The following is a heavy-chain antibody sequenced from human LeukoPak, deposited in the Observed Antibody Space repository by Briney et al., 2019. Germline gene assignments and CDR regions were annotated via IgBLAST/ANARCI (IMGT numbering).Heavy chain of an antibody. V-gene: IGHV4-39*01. D-gene: IGHD1-26*01. CDR2: IYYRGST. Sequence: SETLSLTCTVSGGSISSSSYYWGWIRQPPGKGLEWIGSIYYRGSTYYNPSLKSRVTISVDTSKNQFSLKLSSVTAADTAVYYCARQLQWELRYFDYWGQGTLVTVSS. CDR1: GGSISSSSYY. CDR3: ARQLQWELRYFDY. J-gene: IGHJ4*02.